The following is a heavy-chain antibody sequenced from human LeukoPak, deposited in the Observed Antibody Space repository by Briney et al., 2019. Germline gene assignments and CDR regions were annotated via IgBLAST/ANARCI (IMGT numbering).Heavy chain of an antibody. V-gene: IGHV1-69*13. CDR2: IIPIFGTA. CDR3: ARGPFSLKYYYDSSGYYWVY. J-gene: IGHJ4*02. CDR1: GGTFSSYA. Sequence: VASVKVSCTASGGTFSSYAISWVRQAPGQGLEWMGGIIPIFGTANYAQKFQGRVTITADESTSTAYMELSSLRSEDTAVYYCARGPFSLKYYYDSSGYYWVYWGQGTLVTVSS. D-gene: IGHD3-22*01.